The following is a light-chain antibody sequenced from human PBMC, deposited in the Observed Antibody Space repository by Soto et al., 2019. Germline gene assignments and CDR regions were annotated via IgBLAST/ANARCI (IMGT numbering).Light chain of an antibody. CDR3: QQRSNWPPT. CDR1: QSFSSN. J-gene: IGKJ4*01. CDR2: GIS. V-gene: IGKV3-15*01. Sequence: EILMTQSPATLSVSPGERATLSCRASQSFSSNVAWYQQKPGQAPRLLIYGISTRVTGIPARFSGSGSGTDFTLTISSLEPEDFAVYYCQQRSNWPPTFGGGTKVDIK.